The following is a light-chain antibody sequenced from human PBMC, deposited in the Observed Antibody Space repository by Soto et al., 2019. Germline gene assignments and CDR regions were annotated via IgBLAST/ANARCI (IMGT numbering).Light chain of an antibody. CDR3: AAWDDSLNGVV. J-gene: IGLJ2*01. Sequence: QSVLTQPPSASGTPGQRVTISCSGSSSNIGSNTVNWYQQIPGTAPKVLIYSNNQRPSGVPDRISGSKSGTSASLAISGLQSEDGADYHCAAWDDSLNGVVFGGGTKLTVL. CDR1: SSNIGSNT. V-gene: IGLV1-44*01. CDR2: SNN.